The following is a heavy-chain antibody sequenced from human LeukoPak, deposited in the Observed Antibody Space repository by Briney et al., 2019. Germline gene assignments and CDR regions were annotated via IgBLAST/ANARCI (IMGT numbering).Heavy chain of an antibody. CDR1: GFSFTDYP. CDR2: IRTTAEGAKYA. V-gene: IGHV3-48*02. D-gene: IGHD5-24*01. Sequence: GGSLRLSCATSGFSFTDYPMNCVRQAPGRGLEGLSNIRTTAEGAKYAYYADSVKGRVTISRDDGKNTLYLHMNSLRDDDTAVYYGAADKRDAFDYWGQGILVTVSS. CDR3: AADKRDAFDY. J-gene: IGHJ4*02.